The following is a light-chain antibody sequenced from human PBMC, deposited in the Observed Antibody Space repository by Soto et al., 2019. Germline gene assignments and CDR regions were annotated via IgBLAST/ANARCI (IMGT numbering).Light chain of an antibody. CDR1: QDISSW. J-gene: IGKJ4*01. CDR2: AAS. Sequence: DIQMTQSPSPVSASVGDRVIITCRASQDISSWLAWYQQKPGEAPKLLIFAASRLQSGVPSRFSGGGSGTDFTLTISSLQPEDFATYYCQQADSFPLTFGGGTKVDIK. CDR3: QQADSFPLT. V-gene: IGKV1D-12*01.